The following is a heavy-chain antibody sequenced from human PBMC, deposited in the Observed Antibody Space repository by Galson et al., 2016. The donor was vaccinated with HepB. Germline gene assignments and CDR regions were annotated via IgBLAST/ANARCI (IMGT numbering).Heavy chain of an antibody. CDR1: GFTFSSYS. Sequence: SLRLSCAASGFTFSSYSMHWVRQAPGKGLEWVSSISSGSSHIFYADAVKGRFTISRDNAKNSLYLQMNSLRAEDPAVYYCARDASSTGYFGGTTDDYWGQGTLVTVSS. CDR2: ISSGSSHI. V-gene: IGHV3-21*01. CDR3: ARDASSTGYFGGTTDDY. J-gene: IGHJ4*02. D-gene: IGHD3-22*01.